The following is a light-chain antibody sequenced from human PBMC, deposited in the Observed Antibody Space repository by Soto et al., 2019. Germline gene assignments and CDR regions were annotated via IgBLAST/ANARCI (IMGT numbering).Light chain of an antibody. J-gene: IGKJ5*01. CDR3: QHRGDWPPIT. CDR1: QSVSSY. CDR2: DAS. Sequence: EIVLTHSPDTLSLSPGERVTLSCRASQSVSSYLAWYQQKPGQAPRLLIYDASTRATGIPARFSGSGSGTDFTLTISSLEPEDFAVYFCQHRGDWPPITFGQGTRLEIK. V-gene: IGKV3-11*01.